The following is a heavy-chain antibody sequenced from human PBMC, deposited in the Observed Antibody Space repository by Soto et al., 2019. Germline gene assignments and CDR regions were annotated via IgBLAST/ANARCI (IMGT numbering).Heavy chain of an antibody. CDR1: GFGFSTST. J-gene: IGHJ3*02. CDR2: ISSSSGTI. D-gene: IGHD1-1*01. V-gene: IGHV3-48*01. Sequence: EIQLVESGGGLVHPGGSLRLSCEASGFGFSTSTMTWVRQAPGKGLECLSSISSSSGTIFYAGSVKGRFTISRDNAKNSLSLHMSTLRAEDTAVYYYARYNWNDGAFDIWGQGTMVTVSP. CDR3: ARYNWNDGAFDI.